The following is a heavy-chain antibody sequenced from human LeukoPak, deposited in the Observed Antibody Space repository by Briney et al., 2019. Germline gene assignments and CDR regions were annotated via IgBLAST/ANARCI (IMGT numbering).Heavy chain of an antibody. J-gene: IGHJ6*03. CDR2: INHSGST. CDR3: ARRYGSGSSLRYYYYYMDV. CDR1: GGSISSGGYY. D-gene: IGHD3-10*01. V-gene: IGHV4-30-2*01. Sequence: PSQTLSLTCAVSGGSISSGGYYWSWIRQPPGKGLEWIGEINHSGSTNYNPSLKSRVTISVDTSKNQFSLKLSSVTAADTAVYYCARRYGSGSSLRYYYYYMDVWGKGTTVTVTS.